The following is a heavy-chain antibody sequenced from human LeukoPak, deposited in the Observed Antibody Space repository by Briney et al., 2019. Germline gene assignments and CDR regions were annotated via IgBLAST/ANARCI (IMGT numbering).Heavy chain of an antibody. V-gene: IGHV3-23*01. J-gene: IGHJ1*01. CDR2: ISGSGGST. CDR3: AKRDYYDSSGFSPLFQH. D-gene: IGHD3-22*01. CDR1: GFTFSSYA. Sequence: GGSLRLSCAASGFTFSSYAMSWVRQAPGKGLEWVSAISGSGGSTYYADSVKGRFTVSRDNSQNILYLQLSNLRAEDTAVYYCAKRDYYDSSGFSPLFQHWGPGTLVTVSS.